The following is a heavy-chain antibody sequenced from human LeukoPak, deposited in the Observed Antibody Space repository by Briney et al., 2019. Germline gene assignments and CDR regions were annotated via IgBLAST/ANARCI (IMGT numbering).Heavy chain of an antibody. CDR3: VRGLGWGLLDY. J-gene: IGHJ4*02. Sequence: PSETLSPTCAVYGGSFSGYYWSWIRQPPGKGLEWIGEINHSGSTNYNPSLKSRVTISVDTSKNQFSLKLSSVTAADTAVYYCVRGLGWGLLDYWGQGTLVTVSS. V-gene: IGHV4-34*01. CDR1: GGSFSGYY. D-gene: IGHD4-23*01. CDR2: INHSGST.